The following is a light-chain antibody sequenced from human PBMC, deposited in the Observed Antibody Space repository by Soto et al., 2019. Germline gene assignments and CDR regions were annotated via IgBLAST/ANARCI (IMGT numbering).Light chain of an antibody. J-gene: IGKJ2*01. CDR1: QSVNNN. V-gene: IGKV3-15*01. CDR3: QQYNNWPPLYT. CDR2: GAS. Sequence: IVMTQSPATLSVSPGERATLSCRASQSVNNNLAWYQQKPGQAPRLLIYGASSRATGIPARFSGSGSGTEFTLTITSLQSEDLAVYFCQQYNNWPPLYTFGQGTKVDIK.